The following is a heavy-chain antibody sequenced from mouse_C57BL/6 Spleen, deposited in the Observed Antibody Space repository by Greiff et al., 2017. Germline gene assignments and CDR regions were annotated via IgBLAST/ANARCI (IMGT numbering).Heavy chain of an antibody. D-gene: IGHD2-3*01. CDR1: GFNIKDYY. Sequence: LVESGAELVKPGASVKLSCTASGFNIKDYYMHWVKQRTEQGLEWIGRIDPEDGETKYAPKFQGKATITADTSSNTAYLQRSSLTSEDTAVYYCARMVTTPYYAMDYWGQGTSVTVSS. CDR3: ARMVTTPYYAMDY. J-gene: IGHJ4*01. CDR2: IDPEDGET. V-gene: IGHV14-2*01.